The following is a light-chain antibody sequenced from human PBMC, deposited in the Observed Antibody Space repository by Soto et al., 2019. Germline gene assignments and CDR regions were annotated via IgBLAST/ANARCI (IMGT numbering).Light chain of an antibody. V-gene: IGKV3-15*01. CDR1: QSVSSS. CDR2: DTS. J-gene: IGKJ1*01. CDR3: QQYVHWPPGA. Sequence: EIVVTQSPATLSVSPGERVTLSCRASQSVSSSLAWYQQRPGQAPRLLIYDTSTRAAGIAARFSGSGSGTEFAITISSLQSDDSAVYYCQQYVHWPPGAFGQGTTVEIK.